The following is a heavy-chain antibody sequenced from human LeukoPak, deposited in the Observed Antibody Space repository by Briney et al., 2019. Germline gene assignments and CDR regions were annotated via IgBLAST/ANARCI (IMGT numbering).Heavy chain of an antibody. D-gene: IGHD1-26*01. CDR1: GFTFSDHY. V-gene: IGHV3-72*01. CDR2: SGNRVHSYST. Sequence: GGSLRLSCAVAGFTFSDHYMDWVRQAPGKGLEWVARSGNRVHSYSTEYAASVKGRFTISRDNSKNSVFLQMNSLRTEDTAVYFCTGATLYNGNYVGFDSWGQGTLVTVSS. J-gene: IGHJ4*02. CDR3: TGATLYNGNYVGFDS.